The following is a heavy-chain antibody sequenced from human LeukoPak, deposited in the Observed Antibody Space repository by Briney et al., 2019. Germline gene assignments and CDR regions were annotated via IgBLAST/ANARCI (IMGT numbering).Heavy chain of an antibody. V-gene: IGHV3-43D*03. D-gene: IGHD3-10*01. Sequence: GGSLRLSCAASGFTFDDYAMHWVRQAPGKGLEWVSLISWDGGSTYYADSVKGRFTISIDNSKNSLYRQMNSLRAEDTALYYCAKDMGSGGFYYFDYWGQGTLVTVSS. J-gene: IGHJ4*02. CDR1: GFTFDDYA. CDR2: ISWDGGST. CDR3: AKDMGSGGFYYFDY.